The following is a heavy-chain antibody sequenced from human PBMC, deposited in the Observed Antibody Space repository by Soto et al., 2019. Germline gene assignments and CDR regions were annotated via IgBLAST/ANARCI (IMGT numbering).Heavy chain of an antibody. Sequence: QVQLVESGGGVVQPGRSQRLSCAASGFTFSDHGMHWVRQAPGKGLEWVAVMWYDGSNKYYADSVKGRFSISRDNSKKSRYSDMSSLRGEDMAVYYCARDSAGTTDWRLLGAYDLWGQGRMVTV. CDR3: ARDSAGTTDWRLLGAYDL. V-gene: IGHV3-33*01. D-gene: IGHD1-1*01. J-gene: IGHJ3*01. CDR2: MWYDGSNK. CDR1: GFTFSDHG.